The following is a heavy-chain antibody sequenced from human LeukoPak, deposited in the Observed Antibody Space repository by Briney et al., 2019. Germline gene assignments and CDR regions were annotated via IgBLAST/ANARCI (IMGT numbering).Heavy chain of an antibody. V-gene: IGHV3-30*02. Sequence: GGSLRLSCAASGFTFSSSAMHWVRQAPGKGLECVAFIQSDGSYKHYSDSVKGRFTIYRDNSKNTLYLEMNSLRVVDTGVYYCATHCSGTTCHRDYWGQGTLVTVSS. CDR3: ATHCSGTTCHRDY. D-gene: IGHD2-2*01. CDR2: IQSDGSYK. CDR1: GFTFSSSA. J-gene: IGHJ4*02.